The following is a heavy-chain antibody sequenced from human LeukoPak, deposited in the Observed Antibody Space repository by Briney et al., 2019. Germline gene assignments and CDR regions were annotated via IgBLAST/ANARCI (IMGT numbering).Heavy chain of an antibody. D-gene: IGHD6-6*01. J-gene: IGHJ4*02. CDR3: ARQSTAAYSMNFNY. CDR1: GFTFSSYE. V-gene: IGHV3-48*03. Sequence: GGSLRLSCAASGFTFSSYEMNWARQAPGEGLEWVSYISSSGSTIYYADSVKGRFTISRDNAKNSLYLQMDSLSAEDTAVYYCARQSTAAYSMNFNYWGQGTLVTVSS. CDR2: ISSSGSTI.